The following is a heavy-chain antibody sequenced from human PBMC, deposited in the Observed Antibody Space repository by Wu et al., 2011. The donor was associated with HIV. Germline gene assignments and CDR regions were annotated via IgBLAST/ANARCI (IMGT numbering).Heavy chain of an antibody. CDR3: ATRIGNMEAFNI. CDR1: GYTFTSNY. D-gene: IGHD1/OR15-1a*01. J-gene: IGHJ3*02. Sequence: QVQLVQPGGEVKKPGASVKVSCKASGYTFTSNYIHWVRQAPGQGLEWIGVINPGGVRVSYAQKFQGRVTMTSGTSTSTVHMDLSNLRSEDTAMYYCATRIGNMEAFNIWGQGTMVIVS. CDR2: INPGGVRV. V-gene: IGHV1-46*03.